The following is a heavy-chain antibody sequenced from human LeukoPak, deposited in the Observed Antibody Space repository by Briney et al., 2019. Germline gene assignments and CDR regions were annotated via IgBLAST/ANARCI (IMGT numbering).Heavy chain of an antibody. CDR1: GYTFTSYY. J-gene: IGHJ6*03. Sequence: ASVKVSCKASGYTFTSYYMHWARQAPGQGLEWMGIINPSGGSTSYAQKFQGGVTMTRDMSTSTDYMELSSLRSEDTAVYYCARARSLRLYYYYYMDVWGKGTTVTVSS. CDR3: ARARSLRLYYYYYMDV. V-gene: IGHV1-46*01. CDR2: INPSGGST. D-gene: IGHD5-12*01.